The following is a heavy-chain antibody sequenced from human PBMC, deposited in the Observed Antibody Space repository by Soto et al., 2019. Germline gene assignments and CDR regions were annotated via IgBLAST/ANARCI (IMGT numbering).Heavy chain of an antibody. J-gene: IGHJ4*02. CDR3: ARDNSFAAVTFDY. D-gene: IGHD4-4*01. CDR1: GYTFTSYA. V-gene: IGHV1-3*01. CDR2: INAGNGNT. Sequence: ALVKVSCKASGYTFTSYAMHWVRQAPGQRLEWMGWINAGNGNTKYSQKFQGRVTITRDTSASTAYMELSSLRSEDTAVYYCARDNSFAAVTFDYWGQGSLVTVSS.